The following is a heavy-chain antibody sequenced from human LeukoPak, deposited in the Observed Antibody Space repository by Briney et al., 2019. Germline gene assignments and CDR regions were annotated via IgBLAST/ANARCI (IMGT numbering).Heavy chain of an antibody. V-gene: IGHV3-30*18. D-gene: IGHD6-19*01. J-gene: IGHJ4*02. Sequence: GGSLRLSCAASGFTFSTSWMHWVRQAPGKGLEWVAVISYDGSNKYYADSVKGRFTISRDNSKNTLYLQMNSLRAEDTAVYYCAKEVAEPGIAVAGHRGFDYWGQGTLVTVSS. CDR3: AKEVAEPGIAVAGHRGFDY. CDR2: ISYDGSNK. CDR1: GFTFSTSW.